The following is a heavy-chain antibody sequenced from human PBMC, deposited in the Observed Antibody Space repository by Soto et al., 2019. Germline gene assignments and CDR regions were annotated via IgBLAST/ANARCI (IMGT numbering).Heavy chain of an antibody. Sequence: PSETLSLTCAGYGGSFSGYYWSWIRQPPGKGLEWIGEINHSGSTNYNPSLKSRVTISVDTSKNQFSLKLSSVTAADTAVYYCARGLTTRDFDYWGQGTLVTVSS. CDR3: ARGLTTRDFDY. V-gene: IGHV4-34*01. CDR1: GGSFSGYY. D-gene: IGHD2-2*01. CDR2: INHSGST. J-gene: IGHJ4*02.